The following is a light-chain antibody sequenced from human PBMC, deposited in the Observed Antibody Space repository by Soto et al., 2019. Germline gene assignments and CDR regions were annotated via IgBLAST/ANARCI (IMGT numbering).Light chain of an antibody. CDR3: QQYSTWSPWT. V-gene: IGKV3-15*01. J-gene: IGKJ1*01. CDR1: ENIRSN. CDR2: GAS. Sequence: EVEMTQSPATLSVSPGERATLSCRASENIRSNLAWYQQKPGQAPRLLIYGASTRATGIPDRFSGSGSGTEFTLTISSLQSEDFAVYHCQQYSTWSPWTFGQGTKVEIK.